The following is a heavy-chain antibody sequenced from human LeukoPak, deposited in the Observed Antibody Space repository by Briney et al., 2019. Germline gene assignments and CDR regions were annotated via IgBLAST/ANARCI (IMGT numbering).Heavy chain of an antibody. CDR3: AKRLSFGVAIGDFDY. D-gene: IGHD3-3*01. CDR1: GFTLSKYA. J-gene: IGHJ4*02. Sequence: GGGLRLSCAASGFTLSKYALSWGRQAPGKGVGGVSPISGSGDSTYYADSVKGRFTISRDSSMETLYLQMNSLRAEDTATYFCAKRLSFGVAIGDFDYWGQGTLVTVSS. V-gene: IGHV3-23*01. CDR2: ISGSGDST.